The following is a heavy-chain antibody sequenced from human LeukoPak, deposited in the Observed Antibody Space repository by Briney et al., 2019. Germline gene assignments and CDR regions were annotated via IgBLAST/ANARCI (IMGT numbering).Heavy chain of an antibody. D-gene: IGHD2-2*01. CDR3: ARAAFLGYCSSTSCYHYMDV. Sequence: GGSLRLSCAASGFTFSSYSMNWVRQAPGKGLEWVSSISSSSSYIYYADSVKGRFTISRDNAKNSLYLQMNSLRAEDTAVYYCARAAFLGYCSSTSCYHYMDVWGKGTTVTVSS. CDR2: ISSSSSYI. CDR1: GFTFSSYS. J-gene: IGHJ6*03. V-gene: IGHV3-21*01.